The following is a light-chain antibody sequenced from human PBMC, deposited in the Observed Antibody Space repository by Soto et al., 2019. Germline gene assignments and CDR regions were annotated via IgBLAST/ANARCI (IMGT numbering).Light chain of an antibody. J-gene: IGKJ5*01. CDR2: GAS. CDR1: QSVSGN. Sequence: EIVMTQSPATLSVSPGERATLSCRASQSVSGNLAWYQQKPGQAPRLLIYGASTRAAGIPATFSGSGSGTEFTLTISSLQSEDFAVYYCQQYNNWPPITCGQGTRLEIK. CDR3: QQYNNWPPIT. V-gene: IGKV3-15*01.